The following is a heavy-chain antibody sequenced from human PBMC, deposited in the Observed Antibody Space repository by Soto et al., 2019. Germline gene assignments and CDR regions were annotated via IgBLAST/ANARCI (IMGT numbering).Heavy chain of an antibody. CDR1: GFTFSSYG. J-gene: IGHJ6*02. D-gene: IGHD4-4*01. CDR3: AKDLATVTQYYYYGMDV. CDR2: ISYDGSNK. Sequence: GGSLRLSCAASGFTFSSYGMHWVRQAPGKGLEWVAVISYDGSNKYYSDSVKGRFTISRDNSKNTLYLQMNSLRAEDTVVYYCAKDLATVTQYYYYGMDVWGQGTTVTVSS. V-gene: IGHV3-30*18.